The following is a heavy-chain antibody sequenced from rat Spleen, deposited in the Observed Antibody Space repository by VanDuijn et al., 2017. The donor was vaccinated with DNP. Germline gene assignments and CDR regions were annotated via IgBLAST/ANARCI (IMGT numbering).Heavy chain of an antibody. CDR3: TSDYSGDGFDY. Sequence: EVQLVESGGGLVQPGRSMKLSCAASGFTFSSFPMAWVRQAPTKGLEWVATISTSGGSTYYRDSVKGRFTISRDNAKSTLYLQMNSLRSEDTATYYCTSDYSGDGFDYWGQGVMVTVSS. J-gene: IGHJ2*01. CDR1: GFTFSSFP. D-gene: IGHD1-1*01. CDR2: ISTSGGST. V-gene: IGHV5-46*01.